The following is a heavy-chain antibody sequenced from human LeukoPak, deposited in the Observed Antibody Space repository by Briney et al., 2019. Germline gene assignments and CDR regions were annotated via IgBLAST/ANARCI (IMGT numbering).Heavy chain of an antibody. D-gene: IGHD3-22*01. J-gene: IGHJ3*02. CDR1: GFTFSSYA. CDR2: ISYDGSNK. CDR3: ARVQGRGSSGYYGDAFDI. V-gene: IGHV3-30*04. Sequence: GGSLRLSCAASGFTFSSYAMHWVRQAPGKGLEWVAVISYDGSNKYYADSVKGRFTISRDNSKNTLHLQMNSLRAEDTAVYYCARVQGRGSSGYYGDAFDIWGQGTMVTVSS.